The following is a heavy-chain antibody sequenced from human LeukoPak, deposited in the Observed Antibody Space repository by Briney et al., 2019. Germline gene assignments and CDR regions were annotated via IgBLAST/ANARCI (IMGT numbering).Heavy chain of an antibody. V-gene: IGHV4-59*08. J-gene: IGHJ2*01. Sequence: SETLSLTCTVYGGSISGYYWNWIRQSPGKGLEWIGYIYDSGPANYNPSLKSRVAISIDTSKNQFSLKVNSLTAADTALYFCAIKNFYPSWYFDVWGRGTLVTVSS. D-gene: IGHD3-3*01. CDR3: AIKNFYPSWYFDV. CDR2: IYDSGPA. CDR1: GGSISGYY.